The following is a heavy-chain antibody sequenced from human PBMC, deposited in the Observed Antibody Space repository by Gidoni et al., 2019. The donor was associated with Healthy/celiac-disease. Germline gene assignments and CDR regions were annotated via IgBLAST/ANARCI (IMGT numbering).Heavy chain of an antibody. CDR3: AREPRYCSGGSCQNWFDP. V-gene: IGHV4-61*02. J-gene: IGHJ5*02. D-gene: IGHD2-15*01. CDR2: IYTSGST. Sequence: QVQLQESGPGLVKPSQTLSLTCTVSGGSISSGSYYWSWIRQPAGKGLEWIGRIYTSGSTNYNPSLKSRVTMPVDTSKNQFSLKLSSVTAADTAVYYCAREPRYCSGGSCQNWFDPWGQGTLVTVSS. CDR1: GGSISSGSYY.